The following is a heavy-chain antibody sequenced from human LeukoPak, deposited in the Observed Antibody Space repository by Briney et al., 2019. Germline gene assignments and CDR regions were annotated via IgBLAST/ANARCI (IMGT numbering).Heavy chain of an antibody. V-gene: IGHV3-33*06. CDR2: IWSDGNTK. CDR1: GFTFRSYG. J-gene: IGHJ4*02. Sequence: GRSLSLSCEASGFTFRSYGMHLVRQAPGKGLEWVAVIWSDGNTKYYADSVEGRFNISRDNSKNTLFLQMDSLRVEDTAVYFCAKQRRFREYFFDYWGQGTLVTVSS. D-gene: IGHD2/OR15-2a*01. CDR3: AKQRRFREYFFDY.